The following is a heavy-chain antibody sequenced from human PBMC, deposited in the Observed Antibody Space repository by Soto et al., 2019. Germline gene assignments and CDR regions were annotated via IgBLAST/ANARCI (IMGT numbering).Heavy chain of an antibody. V-gene: IGHV3-53*01. CDR2: IYSGGST. CDR1: WFTVSSNY. J-gene: IGHJ5*02. D-gene: IGHD5-18*01. CDR3: ARYSYGYSNNWFDP. Sequence: HPGGSLRLSCAASWFTVSSNYMSWVRQAPGKGLEWVSVIYSGGSTYYADSVKGRFTISRDNSKNTLYLQMNSLRAEDTAVYYCARYSYGYSNNWFDPWGQGTLVTVS.